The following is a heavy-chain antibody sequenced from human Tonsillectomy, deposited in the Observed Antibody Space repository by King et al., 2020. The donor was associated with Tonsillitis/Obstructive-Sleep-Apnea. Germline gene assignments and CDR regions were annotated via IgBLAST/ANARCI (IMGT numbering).Heavy chain of an antibody. CDR2: INPSGGST. J-gene: IGHJ3*02. CDR3: ARGMRGYCSSTSCYTRWAFDI. Sequence: QLVQSGAEVKKPGASVKVSCKASGYTFTSYYMHWVRQSPGQGLEWMGIINPSGGSTSYAQKFQGRVTMTRATSTSTVYMELSRLRSEDTAVYYCARGMRGYCSSTSCYTRWAFDIWGQGTMVTVSS. D-gene: IGHD2-2*02. CDR1: GYTFTSYY. V-gene: IGHV1-46*01.